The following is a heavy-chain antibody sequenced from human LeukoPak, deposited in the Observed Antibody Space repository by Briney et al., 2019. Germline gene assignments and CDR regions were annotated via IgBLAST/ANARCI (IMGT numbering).Heavy chain of an antibody. V-gene: IGHV1-69*13. Sequence: GASVKVSCKASGGTFSSYAISWVRQAPGQGLEWMGGIIPIFGTANYAQKFQGRVTITADESTSTAYMELSSLRSEGTAVYYCAKGPNCSSTSCYVGYYYYGMDVWGQGTTVTVSS. CDR3: AKGPNCSSTSCYVGYYYYGMDV. J-gene: IGHJ6*02. CDR2: IIPIFGTA. CDR1: GGTFSSYA. D-gene: IGHD2-2*01.